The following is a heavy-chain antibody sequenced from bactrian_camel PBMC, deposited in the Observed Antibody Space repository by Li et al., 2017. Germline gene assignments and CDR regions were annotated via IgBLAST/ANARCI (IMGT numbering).Heavy chain of an antibody. D-gene: IGHD4*01. J-gene: IGHJ4*01. V-gene: IGHV3S10*01. CDR3: AAATTSGGPVAYGPWVEAY. CDR1: GYTFDDDV. CDR2: IYTSGNT. Sequence: DVQLVESGGGSVQTGGSLRLSCAGSGYTFDDDVMVWIRQAPGKGLEWVSSIYTSGNTYYADSGKGRFTISKDNAENTMYLQMNSLRPEDTAVYYCAAATTSGGPVAYGPWVEAYWGQGTQVTVS.